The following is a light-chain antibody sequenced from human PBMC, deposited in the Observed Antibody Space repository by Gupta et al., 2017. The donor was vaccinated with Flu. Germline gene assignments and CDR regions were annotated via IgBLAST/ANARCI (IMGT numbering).Light chain of an antibody. CDR1: VWSNGD. CDR3: QAADSSDRWV. V-gene: IGLV3-25*03. CDR2: KDT. Sequence: TCSGDVWSNGDSRWYQPETGPAPVLILQKDTVRPAGIPERFSGSTSGTAVTLTIIGVEAEDEADYYCQAADSSDRWVFGGGTRLTVL. J-gene: IGLJ3*02.